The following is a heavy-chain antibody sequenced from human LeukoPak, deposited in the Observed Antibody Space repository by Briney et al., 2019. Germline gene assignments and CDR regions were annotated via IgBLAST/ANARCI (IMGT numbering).Heavy chain of an antibody. CDR2: INLKSGNT. CDR1: GYTFTSYD. CDR3: ARVTGSIDY. V-gene: IGHV1-8*01. D-gene: IGHD1-26*01. J-gene: IGHJ4*02. Sequence: GASVKVSCKASGYTFTSYDINWVRQATGQGLEWMGWINLKSGNTGYAQNFQGRLTVTRDTSINTAYMELSTLRSEDTAVYYCARVTGSIDYWGQGTLVTVSS.